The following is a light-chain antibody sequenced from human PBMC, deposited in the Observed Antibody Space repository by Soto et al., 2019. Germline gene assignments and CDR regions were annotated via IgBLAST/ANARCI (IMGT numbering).Light chain of an antibody. CDR1: RSISRY. CDR3: KQSYSSQWT. Sequence: DIQMTQSPSSLSASVGDRVNMTCRASRSISRYLSWYQRKPGKAPNLLIYAASSLQSGVPSRFSGAGSGTDFTLTIGNLHPEDFAIYYCKQSYSSQWTFGQGTKVEI. J-gene: IGKJ1*01. V-gene: IGKV1-39*01. CDR2: AAS.